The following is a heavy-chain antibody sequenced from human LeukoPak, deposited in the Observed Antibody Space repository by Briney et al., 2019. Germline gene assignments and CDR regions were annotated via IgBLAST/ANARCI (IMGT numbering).Heavy chain of an antibody. J-gene: IGHJ4*02. D-gene: IGHD6-6*01. CDR2: ISSSSSYI. CDR1: GFTFSSYS. V-gene: IGHV3-21*01. CDR3: ALSYLEQLVVGYYFDY. Sequence: PGGSLRLSCAASGFTFSSYSMNWVRQAPGKGLEWVSSISSSSSYIYYADSVKGRFTISRDNAKNSLYLQMNSLRAEDTAVYYCALSYLEQLVVGYYFDYWGQGTLVTISS.